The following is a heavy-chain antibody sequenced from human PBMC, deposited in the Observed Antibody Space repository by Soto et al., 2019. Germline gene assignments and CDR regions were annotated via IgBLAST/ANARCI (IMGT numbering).Heavy chain of an antibody. V-gene: IGHV4-59*01. J-gene: IGHJ5*02. CDR3: ASSYGPLNWFDP. CDR2: IYYSGST. Sequence: QVQLQESGPGLVKPSETLSLTCTVSGGSISSYYWSWIRQPPGKGLEWIGYIYYSGSTNYNPTLKRRVTISVHTSNNQCPLKRSSVTAADTAVYYCASSYGPLNWFDPWGQGTLVTVSS. D-gene: IGHD4-17*01. CDR1: GGSISSYY.